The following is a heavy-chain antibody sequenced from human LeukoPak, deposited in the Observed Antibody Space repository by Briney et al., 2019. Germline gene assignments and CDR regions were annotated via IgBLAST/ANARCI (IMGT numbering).Heavy chain of an antibody. CDR3: ARVKAGGDAA. V-gene: IGHV4-59*01. CDR1: GGSISSYY. CDR2: IYYSGST. Sequence: SETLSLTCTVSGGSISSYYWSWIRQPPGKGLEWIGYIYYSGSTNYNPSLKSRVTISVDTSKNQFSLKLSSVTAADTAVYYCARVKAGGDAAWGQGTLVTVSS. J-gene: IGHJ5*02. D-gene: IGHD2-21*02.